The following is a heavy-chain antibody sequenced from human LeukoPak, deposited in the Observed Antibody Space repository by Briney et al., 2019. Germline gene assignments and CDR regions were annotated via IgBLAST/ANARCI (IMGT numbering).Heavy chain of an antibody. CDR3: ARALRSLTGDFDYYFDY. J-gene: IGHJ4*02. CDR2: IIPILGTA. D-gene: IGHD7-27*01. Sequence: SVNVSCKASGGTFSIYPITWVRHPPAQGHEWMGGIIPILGTANNAQKFQGRVTITADESTSTDYMELSSLRSEDTAVYYCARALRSLTGDFDYYFDYWGQGTLVTVSS. CDR1: GGTFSIYP. V-gene: IGHV1-69*13.